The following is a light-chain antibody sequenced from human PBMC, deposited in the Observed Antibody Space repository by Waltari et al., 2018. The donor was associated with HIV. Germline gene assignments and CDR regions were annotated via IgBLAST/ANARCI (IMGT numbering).Light chain of an antibody. CDR1: QTVFSGSNNKNY. CDR3: QQYYSTPPSLT. V-gene: IGKV4-1*01. Sequence: DIVVTQSPDSLAVSLGERATINCKSSQTVFSGSNNKNYLAWYQQRPGKPPKLLIYWASTRESGVPDRFNGSGSGTDVTLTISSLQAEDVAVYYCQQYYSTPPSLTFGGGTKVEIK. CDR2: WAS. J-gene: IGKJ4*01.